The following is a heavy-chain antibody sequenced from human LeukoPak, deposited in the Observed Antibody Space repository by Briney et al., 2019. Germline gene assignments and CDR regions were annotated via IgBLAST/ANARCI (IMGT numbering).Heavy chain of an antibody. D-gene: IGHD3-10*01. V-gene: IGHV5-51*01. Sequence: PGESLKISCKGSGYSFTSYWIGWVRQMPGKGLEWMGIIYPGDSDTRSSPSFQGQVTFSADKSISTAYLQWSSLKASDTAMYYCARPVYGSGSYTYYFDYWGQGTLVTVSS. CDR3: ARPVYGSGSYTYYFDY. CDR1: GYSFTSYW. CDR2: IYPGDSDT. J-gene: IGHJ4*02.